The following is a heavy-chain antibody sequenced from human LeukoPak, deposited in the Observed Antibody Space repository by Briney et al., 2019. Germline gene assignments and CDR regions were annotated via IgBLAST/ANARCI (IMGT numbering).Heavy chain of an antibody. V-gene: IGHV3-23*01. CDR1: EFTFSSYW. D-gene: IGHD6-13*01. Sequence: GGSLRPSCAASEFTFSSYWMSWFRQAPGKGLEWVSAISGSGGSTYYADSVKGRFTISRDNSKNTLYLQMNSLRAEDTAVYYWAWGYTTTCTYDSWGREPWSPSPQ. CDR2: ISGSGGST. CDR3: AWGYTTTCTYDS. J-gene: IGHJ5*01.